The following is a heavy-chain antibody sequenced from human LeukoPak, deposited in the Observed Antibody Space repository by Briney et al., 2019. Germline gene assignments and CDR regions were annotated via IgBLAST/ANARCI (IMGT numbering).Heavy chain of an antibody. J-gene: IGHJ3*02. D-gene: IGHD3/OR15-3a*01. CDR1: GYTFTSYY. Sequence: ASVKVSCKASGYTFTSYYMHWVRQAPGQGLEWMGIINPSGGSTSYAQKFQGRVTMTRDTSTSTVYMELSSPRSEDTAVYYCAWTRGPYDAFDIWGQGTMVTVSS. V-gene: IGHV1-46*01. CDR3: AWTRGPYDAFDI. CDR2: INPSGGST.